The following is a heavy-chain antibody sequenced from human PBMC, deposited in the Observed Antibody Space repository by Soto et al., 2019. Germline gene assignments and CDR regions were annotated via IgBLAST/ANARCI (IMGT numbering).Heavy chain of an antibody. CDR3: ARQTTIIMPRGFVITYGGPFDP. Sequence: QVQLQVSGPGLVKPSQTLSLTCNVSGDSITSGGYYWSWIRQQPGKGLEWIGYVYHSGSTYYNPSLTSRITMSLDTPKNQFSLKLSSVTVADTAVYYCARQTTIIMPRGFVITYGGPFDPWGQGTLVTVSS. J-gene: IGHJ5*02. V-gene: IGHV4-31*03. CDR2: VYHSGST. D-gene: IGHD3-10*01. CDR1: GDSITSGGYY.